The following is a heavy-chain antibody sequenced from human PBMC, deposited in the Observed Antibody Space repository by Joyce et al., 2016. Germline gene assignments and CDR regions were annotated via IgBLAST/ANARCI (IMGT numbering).Heavy chain of an antibody. CDR1: GGSLSRGDYY. D-gene: IGHD3-3*01. V-gene: IGHV4-30-4*01. J-gene: IGHJ4*02. CDR3: ARGNGDFWSGYYNYFDY. Sequence: QVQLQESGPGLVKPSQTLSLTCTVSGGSLSRGDYYWSWVRQSPGKGLEWIGYIYFSGSTHRNTSLKSRLTISADTSKNQFSLKVRSVTAADTAVYYCARGNGDFWSGYYNYFDYWGQGILVTVSS. CDR2: IYFSGST.